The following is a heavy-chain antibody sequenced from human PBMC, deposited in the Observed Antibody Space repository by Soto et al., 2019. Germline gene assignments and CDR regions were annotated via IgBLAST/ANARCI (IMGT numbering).Heavy chain of an antibody. J-gene: IGHJ6*02. V-gene: IGHV4-30-2*01. CDR3: ASSPGKPYGMDV. CDR1: GGSIVSVGDS. CDR2: IYHSGST. D-gene: IGHD1-26*01. Sequence: SETLCLTYAVSGGSIVSVGDSWGWIRQPPGKCLEWIGYIYHSGSTYYNPSLKSRVTISVDRSKNQFSLKLSSVTAADTAVYYCASSPGKPYGMDVWGQGTTVTVSS.